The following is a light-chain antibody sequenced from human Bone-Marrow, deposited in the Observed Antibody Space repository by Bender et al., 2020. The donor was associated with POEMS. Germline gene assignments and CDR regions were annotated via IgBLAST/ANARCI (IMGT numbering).Light chain of an antibody. CDR2: EVS. J-gene: IGLJ3*02. CDR1: SSDVGHYDL. V-gene: IGLV2-14*01. CDR3: CSYTSASTLV. Sequence: QSALTQPASVSGSPGQSITISCTGTSSDVGHYDLVSWYQQHPGKAPKLMIYEVSTRASGVSNRFSASKSANTASLTISGLQAEDEADYFCCSYTSASTLVFGGGTKVTVL.